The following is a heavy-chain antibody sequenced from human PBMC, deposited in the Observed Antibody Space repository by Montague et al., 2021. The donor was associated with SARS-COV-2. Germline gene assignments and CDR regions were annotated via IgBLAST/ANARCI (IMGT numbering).Heavy chain of an antibody. CDR1: GGSFSDYF. Sequence: SETLSLTCAVYGGSFSDYFWTWIRQPSGKGLEWIGEINHRGTSNYNPSLKSRVSISVDTSKNQFSLYLGSVTAADTAVYYCARGRQHFNMIVVVVTGGEYYFDYWGQGTLVTVSS. D-gene: IGHD3-22*01. CDR2: INHRGTS. V-gene: IGHV4-34*01. CDR3: ARGRQHFNMIVVVVTGGEYYFDY. J-gene: IGHJ4*02.